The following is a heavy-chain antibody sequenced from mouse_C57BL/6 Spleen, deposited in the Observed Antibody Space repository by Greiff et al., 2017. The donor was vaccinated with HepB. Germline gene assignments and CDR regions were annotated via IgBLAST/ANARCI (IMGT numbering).Heavy chain of an antibody. CDR3: ARSLDYYGSSGAMDY. D-gene: IGHD1-1*01. Sequence: QVQLQQSGPELVKPGASVKLSCKASGYTFTSYDINGVKQRPGQGLEWIGWIYPRDGSTKYNEKFKGKATLTVDTSSSTAYMELHSLTSEDSAVYFCARSLDYYGSSGAMDYWGQGTSVTVSS. CDR1: GYTFTSYD. CDR2: IYPRDGST. J-gene: IGHJ4*01. V-gene: IGHV1-85*01.